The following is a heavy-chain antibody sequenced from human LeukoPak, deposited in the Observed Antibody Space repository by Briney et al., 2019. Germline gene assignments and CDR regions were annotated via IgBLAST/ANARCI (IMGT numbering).Heavy chain of an antibody. Sequence: GGSLRLSCAASGFTFKNYAMSWVRQAPGKGLEWVSAISGSGGTTYYADSVKGRFTFSRDNSKDTLYLQMNSLRAEDTAVYYCARGFAELRFLEWLPDPYYYYGMDVWGQGTTVTVSS. J-gene: IGHJ6*02. CDR3: ARGFAELRFLEWLPDPYYYYGMDV. V-gene: IGHV3-23*01. CDR1: GFTFKNYA. D-gene: IGHD3-3*01. CDR2: ISGSGGTT.